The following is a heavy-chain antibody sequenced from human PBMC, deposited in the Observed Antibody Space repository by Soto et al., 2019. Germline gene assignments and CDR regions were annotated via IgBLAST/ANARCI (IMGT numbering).Heavy chain of an antibody. V-gene: IGHV4-34*01. CDR2: INHSGST. CDR3: ARLVRGVIPYYYGMDV. CDR1: VGSFSGYY. D-gene: IGHD3-10*01. Sequence: PSETLSLTCAVYVGSFSGYYWSWIRQPPGKGLEWIGEINHSGSTNYNPSLKSRVTISVDTSKNQFSLKLSSVTAADTAVYYCARLVRGVIPYYYGMDVWGQGTTVTVSS. J-gene: IGHJ6*02.